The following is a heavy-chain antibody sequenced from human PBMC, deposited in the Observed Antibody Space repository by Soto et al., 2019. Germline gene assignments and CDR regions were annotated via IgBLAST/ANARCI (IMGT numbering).Heavy chain of an antibody. CDR2: IYYRGST. CDR3: ANHVFTMGNDYFYGMDV. D-gene: IGHD3-10*01. Sequence: PSETLSLTCSVSGGSISSSGFYWGWIRQPPGKGLEWIGTIYYRGSTYYNPSLKSRVTISVDTSKNQFSLKLSSVTAADAAVYYCANHVFTMGNDYFYGMDVWGQGTTVTVSS. V-gene: IGHV4-39*01. J-gene: IGHJ6*02. CDR1: GGSISSSGFY.